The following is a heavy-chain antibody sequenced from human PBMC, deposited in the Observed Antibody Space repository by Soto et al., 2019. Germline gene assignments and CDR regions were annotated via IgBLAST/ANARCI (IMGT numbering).Heavy chain of an antibody. J-gene: IGHJ5*02. CDR3: ARVPFVGYFDWLDP. D-gene: IGHD3-9*01. V-gene: IGHV4-59*01. CDR2: MHHTQGT. Sequence: ETLSLTCSVSGASISSYYWTWIRQPPGGGLEWIGYMHHTQGTNDNPSLRGRVHMSIDTSMNQFSLRLTSVTAADTAVYYCARVPFVGYFDWLDPWGHGTLVTVSS. CDR1: GASISSYY.